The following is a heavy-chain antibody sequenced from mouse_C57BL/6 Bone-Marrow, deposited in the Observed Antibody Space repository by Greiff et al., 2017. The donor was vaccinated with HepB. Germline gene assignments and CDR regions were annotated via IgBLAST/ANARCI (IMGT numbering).Heavy chain of an antibody. D-gene: IGHD2-4*01. J-gene: IGHJ1*03. Sequence: SGPVLVKPGASVKMSCKASGYTFTDYYMNWVKQSHGKSLEWIGVINPYNGGTSYNQKFKGKATLTVDKSSSTAYMELNSLTSEDSAVYYCARWGITTYFDVWGTGTTVTVSS. CDR1: GYTFTDYY. CDR3: ARWGITTYFDV. CDR2: INPYNGGT. V-gene: IGHV1-19*01.